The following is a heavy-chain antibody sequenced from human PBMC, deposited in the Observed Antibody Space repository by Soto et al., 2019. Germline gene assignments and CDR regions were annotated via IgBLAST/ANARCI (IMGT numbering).Heavy chain of an antibody. CDR1: GVSVNSAPYY. Sequence: QVQLQESGPGLVKPSETLSLTCTVSGVSVNSAPYYWTWIRQPPGKGLAWIGYISSSGTTTYFPSSKRRVIISLDTSRNQFSLKLSSVSAADTAVYYCARDVGELIWGYNWFDPWGQGTLVTVSS. D-gene: IGHD3-10*01. CDR2: ISSSGTT. CDR3: ARDVGELIWGYNWFDP. J-gene: IGHJ5*02. V-gene: IGHV4-61*01.